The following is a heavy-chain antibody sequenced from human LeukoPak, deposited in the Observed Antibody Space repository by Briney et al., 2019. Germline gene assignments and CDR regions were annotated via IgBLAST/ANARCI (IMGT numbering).Heavy chain of an antibody. Sequence: PGGSLRLSCAASGFTVSSNYMSWVRQAPGKGLEWVSVIYSGGSTYYADSVKGRFTISRDNSKNTLYLQMNSLRAEDTAVYYCAKGSPSGWALNYFDYWGQGTLVTVSS. D-gene: IGHD6-19*01. CDR3: AKGSPSGWALNYFDY. J-gene: IGHJ4*02. CDR1: GFTVSSNY. CDR2: IYSGGST. V-gene: IGHV3-66*02.